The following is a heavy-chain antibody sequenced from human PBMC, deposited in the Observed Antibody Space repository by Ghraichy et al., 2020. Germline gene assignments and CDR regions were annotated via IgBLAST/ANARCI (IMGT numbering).Heavy chain of an antibody. J-gene: IGHJ4*02. CDR1: GGSFSGYY. CDR2: INHSGST. Sequence: SQTLSLTCAVYGGSFSGYYWSWIRQPPGKGLECIGEINHSGSTNYNPSLKSRVTISVDTSKNQFSLKLSSVTAADTAVYYCARMIRFSQLRYFDWLLQYYFDYWGQGTLVTVSS. D-gene: IGHD3-9*01. CDR3: ARMIRFSQLRYFDWLLQYYFDY. V-gene: IGHV4-34*01.